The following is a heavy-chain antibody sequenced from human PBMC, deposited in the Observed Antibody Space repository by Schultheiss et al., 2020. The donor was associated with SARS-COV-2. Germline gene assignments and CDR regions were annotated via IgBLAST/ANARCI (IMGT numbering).Heavy chain of an antibody. V-gene: IGHV4-61*01. J-gene: IGHJ5*02. CDR1: GGSVSSGSYY. CDR3: ATLGAVPAAILPGSSSWYGS. D-gene: IGHD2-2*02. CDR2: IYYSGST. Sequence: SETLSLTCTVSGGSVSSGSYYWSWIRQPPGKGLEWIGYIYYSGSTNYNPSLKSRVTISVDTSKNQFSLKLSSVTAADTAVYYCATLGAVPAAILPGSSSWYGSWGQGTLVTVSS.